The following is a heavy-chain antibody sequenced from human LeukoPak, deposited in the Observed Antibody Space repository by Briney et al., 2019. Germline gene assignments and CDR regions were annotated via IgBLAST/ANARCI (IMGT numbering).Heavy chain of an antibody. CDR3: ARDRGNNWNDVRWFAP. V-gene: IGHV4-38-2*02. CDR1: GDSISSGYY. Sequence: PSETLSLTCAVSGDSISSGYYWGWIRHPPGKGLEWIGIIYHSGSTYYTPSLKSRVTISVDTPKNQFSLKLSSVTAADTAVYYCARDRGNNWNDVRWFAPWGQGTLVTVSS. J-gene: IGHJ5*02. D-gene: IGHD1-1*01. CDR2: IYHSGST.